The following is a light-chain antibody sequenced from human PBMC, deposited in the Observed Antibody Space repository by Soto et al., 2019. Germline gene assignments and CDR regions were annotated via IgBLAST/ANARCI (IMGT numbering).Light chain of an antibody. V-gene: IGLV2-11*01. CDR1: SSDVGGYGY. J-gene: IGLJ1*01. CDR2: DVY. Sequence: QSVLTQPRSVSGSHGQSVTISCTGTSSDVGGYGYVSWYQQHPGKAPKLMIYDVYNRPSGVPDRFSGSKSGNTASLTISVLQAEDEAVYYCCSYAGSSTFYVFGTGTKLTVL. CDR3: CSYAGSSTFYV.